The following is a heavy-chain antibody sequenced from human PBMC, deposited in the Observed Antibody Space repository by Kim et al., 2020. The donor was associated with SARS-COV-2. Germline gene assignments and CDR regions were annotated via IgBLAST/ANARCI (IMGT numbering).Heavy chain of an antibody. J-gene: IGHJ4*02. D-gene: IGHD5-12*01. V-gene: IGHV1-69*13. CDR3: ARWLQLRPYYFDY. CDR2: ITPIFGTA. CDR1: GGTFSSYA. Sequence: SVKVSCKASGGTFSSYAISWVREAPGQGLEWMGGITPIFGTANYAQKFQGRVTITADESTSTAYMELSSLRSEDTAVYYCARWLQLRPYYFDYWGQGTLVTVSS.